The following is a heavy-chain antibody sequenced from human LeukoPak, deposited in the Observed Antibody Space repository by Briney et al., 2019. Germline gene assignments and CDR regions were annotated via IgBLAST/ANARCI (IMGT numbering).Heavy chain of an antibody. Sequence: GGSLRLSCAASGFTFSSYSMNWVRQAPGKGLEWVSSISSSSSYIYYADSVKGRFTISRDNAKNSLYLQMNSLRAEDTAVYYCARDFDDSSGYYAGDYWGQGTLVTVSS. CDR2: ISSSSSYI. V-gene: IGHV3-21*01. D-gene: IGHD3-22*01. CDR1: GFTFSSYS. CDR3: ARDFDDSSGYYAGDY. J-gene: IGHJ4*02.